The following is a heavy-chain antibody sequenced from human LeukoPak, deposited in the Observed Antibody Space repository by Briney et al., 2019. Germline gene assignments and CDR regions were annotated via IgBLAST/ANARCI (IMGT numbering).Heavy chain of an antibody. CDR3: ARSLYGTGSYLDY. CDR2: IYPGDSDT. J-gene: IGHJ4*02. D-gene: IGHD3-10*01. V-gene: IGHV5-51*01. Sequence: GIIYPGDSDTRYSPSFQGHITISADKSISAAYLQWSSLKASDTAMYYCARSLYGTGSYLDYWGQGTLVTVSS.